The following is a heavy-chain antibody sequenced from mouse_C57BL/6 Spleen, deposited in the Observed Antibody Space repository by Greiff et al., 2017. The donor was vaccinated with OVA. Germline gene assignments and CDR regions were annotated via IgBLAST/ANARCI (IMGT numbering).Heavy chain of an antibody. D-gene: IGHD1-1*01. V-gene: IGHV1-53*01. Sequence: VQLQQPGTDLVKPGASVKLSCKASGYTFTSYWMHWVKQRPGQGLEWIGNINPSNGGTNYNEKFKSKATLTVDKSSSTAYMQLSSLTSEDSAVYYCARSIGYYGSRDYFDYWGQGTTLTVSS. J-gene: IGHJ2*01. CDR3: ARSIGYYGSRDYFDY. CDR1: GYTFTSYW. CDR2: INPSNGGT.